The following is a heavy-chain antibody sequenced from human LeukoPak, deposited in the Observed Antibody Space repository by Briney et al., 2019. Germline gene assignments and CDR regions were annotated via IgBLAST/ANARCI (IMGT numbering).Heavy chain of an antibody. J-gene: IGHJ4*02. CDR2: ISGSGNI. V-gene: IGHV4-59*08. CDR1: GGSITSYY. D-gene: IGHD3-10*01. CDR3: ARHRGAIWYFDY. Sequence: PSETLSLTCTVSGGSITSYYWNWIRQAPGKGLEWIGYISGSGNIHYNPSLKSPLTISVDTSRNQVSLKLSSVTVADTAVYYCARHRGAIWYFDYWGQGTLVTVSS.